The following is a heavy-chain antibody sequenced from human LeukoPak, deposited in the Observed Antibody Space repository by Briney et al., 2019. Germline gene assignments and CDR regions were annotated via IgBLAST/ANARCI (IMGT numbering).Heavy chain of an antibody. J-gene: IGHJ6*03. CDR1: GFTVSGNY. CDR2: IYSGDTT. CDR3: AREKSGYMDV. D-gene: IGHD3-10*01. V-gene: IGHV3-66*02. Sequence: GGSLRLSCAASGFTVSGNYMNWVRQAPRKGLEWVSIIYSGDTTYYADSVKGRFTISRDNSKNTLFLQMNSLRGEDTAVYYCAREKSGYMDVWGKGTTVTVSS.